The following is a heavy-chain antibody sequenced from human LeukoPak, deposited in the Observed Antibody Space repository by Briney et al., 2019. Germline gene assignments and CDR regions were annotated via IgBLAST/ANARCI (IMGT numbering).Heavy chain of an antibody. V-gene: IGHV1-18*01. CDR3: ARDLVTYYYDSSAYPSMAF. Sequence: ASVKVSCKASGYTFTSYGIRWVRPAPGQGLEWMGWISPYNGNTNYAQKLQGRVTMTTDTSTSTAYMELRSLKSDDTAVYYCARDLVTYYYDSSAYPSMAFWGQATLVTVSS. CDR1: GYTFTSYG. CDR2: ISPYNGNT. D-gene: IGHD3-22*01. J-gene: IGHJ4*02.